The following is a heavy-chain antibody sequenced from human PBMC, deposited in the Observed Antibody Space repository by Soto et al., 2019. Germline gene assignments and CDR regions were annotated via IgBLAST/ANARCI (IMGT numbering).Heavy chain of an antibody. CDR3: ARTYYDYVWGSYSFDF. D-gene: IGHD3-16*01. J-gene: IGHJ4*02. CDR1: GGSVNIGNYY. V-gene: IGHV4-61*01. Sequence: QVQLQESGPGLVKPSETLSLTCTVSGGSVNIGNYYWSWIRQPPGKGLEWIGYIYYGGGTDYNPSLKSRVTISEDTSKNQFSLKLTSVTAADTAVYYCARTYYDYVWGSYSFDFWGQGTLVTVSS. CDR2: IYYGGGT.